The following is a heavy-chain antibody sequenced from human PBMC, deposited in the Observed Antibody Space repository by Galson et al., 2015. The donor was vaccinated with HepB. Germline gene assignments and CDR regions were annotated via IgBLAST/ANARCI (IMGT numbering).Heavy chain of an antibody. J-gene: IGHJ6*03. CDR3: AREPLGDFWSCYENYDYYQMDV. CDR1: GYSFTNYY. D-gene: IGHD3-3*01. V-gene: IGHV1-2*02. CDR2: INPNSGGT. Sequence: SVKVSCKASGYSFTNYYIHWVRQAPGQGLEWMGWINPNSGGTHFAQRFQGRVTVTRDTSISTVYMVLSRLRSDDTAIYFCAREPLGDFWSCYENYDYYQMDVRGKGTTVTVSS.